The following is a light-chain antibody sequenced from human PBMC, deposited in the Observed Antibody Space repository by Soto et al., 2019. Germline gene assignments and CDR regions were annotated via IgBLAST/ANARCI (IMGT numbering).Light chain of an antibody. J-gene: IGKJ2*01. Sequence: DVLMTQSPLFLPVTLGQPASISCRSSQSLVYSDGNTYLSWFQQRPGQSPRRLIYNLSNRDSGVPDRFSGSGSGTDFTLTISRVEAEDVGVYYCMQGTHWWYTFGQGTKLEI. V-gene: IGKV2-30*01. CDR3: MQGTHWWYT. CDR2: NLS. CDR1: QSLVYSDGNTY.